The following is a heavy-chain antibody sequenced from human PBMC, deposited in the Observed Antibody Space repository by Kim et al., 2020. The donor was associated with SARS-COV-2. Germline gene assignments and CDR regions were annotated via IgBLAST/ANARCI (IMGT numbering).Heavy chain of an antibody. Sequence: SETLSLTCTVSGGSISSYYWSWIRQPPGKGLEWIGYIYYSGSTNYNPSLKSRVTISVDTSKNQFSLKLSSVTAADTAVYYCARGVAWLLFDAFGIWGQGTMVTVSS. CDR3: ARGVAWLLFDAFGI. CDR2: IYYSGST. J-gene: IGHJ3*02. D-gene: IGHD5-12*01. CDR1: GGSISSYY. V-gene: IGHV4-59*01.